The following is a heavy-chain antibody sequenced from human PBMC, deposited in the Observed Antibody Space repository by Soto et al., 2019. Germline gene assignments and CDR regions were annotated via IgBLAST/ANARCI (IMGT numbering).Heavy chain of an antibody. CDR1: GLTFSSYA. V-gene: IGHV3-23*01. CDR2: ISGSGGST. J-gene: IGHJ6*02. D-gene: IGHD4-17*01. Sequence: PWGSLRLSCAASGLTFSSYAISWVLQAPKKGLEWVSAISGSGGSTYYADSVKGRFTISRDNSKNTLYLQMNSLRAEDTAVYYFASAYGDALYYYYYGMDVWGQGTMVTVSS. CDR3: ASAYGDALYYYYYGMDV.